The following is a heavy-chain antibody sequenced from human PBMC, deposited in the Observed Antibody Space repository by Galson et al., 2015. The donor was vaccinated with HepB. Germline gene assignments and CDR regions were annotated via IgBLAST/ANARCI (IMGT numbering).Heavy chain of an antibody. CDR2: INTNTGNP. J-gene: IGHJ4*02. D-gene: IGHD2-15*01. CDR1: GYTFTSYA. CDR3: ATSSPVRYCSGGSCYSFDY. Sequence: SVKVSCKASGYTFTSYAMNWVRQAPGQGLEWMGWINTNTGNPTYAQGFTGRFVFSLDTSVSTAYLQISSLKAEDTAVYYCATSSPVRYCSGGSCYSFDYWGQGTLVTVSS. V-gene: IGHV7-4-1*02.